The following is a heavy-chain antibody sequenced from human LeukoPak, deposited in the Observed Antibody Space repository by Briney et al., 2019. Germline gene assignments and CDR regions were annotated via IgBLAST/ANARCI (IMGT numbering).Heavy chain of an antibody. CDR1: GGSISSSSYY. D-gene: IGHD6-19*01. CDR3: ASRWLVLDY. V-gene: IGHV4-39*01. CDR2: IYYSGST. Sequence: PSETLSLTCNVSGGSISSSSYYWGWIRQPPGKGLEWIGSIYYSGSTYYNPSLKSRVTISVDTSKNQFSLKLSSVTAADTAVYYCASRWLVLDYWGQGTPVTVSS. J-gene: IGHJ4*02.